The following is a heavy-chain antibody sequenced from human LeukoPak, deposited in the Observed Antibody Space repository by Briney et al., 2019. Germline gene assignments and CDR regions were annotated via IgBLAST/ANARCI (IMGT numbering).Heavy chain of an antibody. D-gene: IGHD4-11*01. V-gene: IGHV3-20*04. CDR2: INWNGGST. Sequence: GGSLRLSCAASGFTFDDYGMSWVRQAPGKGLEWVSGINWNGGSTGYADSVKGRFTISRDNAKNTVYLQMNSLRAEDTAVYYCARDSGYSSYGDFDYWGQGTLVTVSS. CDR1: GFTFDDYG. J-gene: IGHJ4*02. CDR3: ARDSGYSSYGDFDY.